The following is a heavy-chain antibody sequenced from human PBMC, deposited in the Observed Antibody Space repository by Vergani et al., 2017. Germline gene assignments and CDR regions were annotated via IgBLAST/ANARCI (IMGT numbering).Heavy chain of an antibody. CDR2: ISKTGSTI. D-gene: IGHD3-9*01. J-gene: IGHJ4*02. Sequence: QVQLVESGGGLVKPGGSLRLSCAASGFTFSDYDMSWIRQAPGKGLEWVSYISKTGSTIDYADSVKGRFTISRDNAKPSVILQMNSLRAEDTAVYYCARDRGGTYYDILTGYYEGPAFFDYWGQGTLVTVSS. CDR3: ARDRGGTYYDILTGYYEGPAFFDY. V-gene: IGHV3-11*04. CDR1: GFTFSDYD.